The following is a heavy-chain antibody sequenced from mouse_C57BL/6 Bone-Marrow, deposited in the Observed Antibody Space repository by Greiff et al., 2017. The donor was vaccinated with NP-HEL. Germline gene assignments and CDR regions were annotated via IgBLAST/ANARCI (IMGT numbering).Heavy chain of an antibody. V-gene: IGHV14-4*01. J-gene: IGHJ3*01. Sequence: VQLQQSGAELVRPGASVKLSCTASGFNIKDDYMHWVKQRPEQGLEWIGWIDPENGDTEYASKFQGKATITADTSSNTAYLQLSSLTSEDTAVYYCTQGSSPWFAEWGQGTLVTVSA. D-gene: IGHD1-1*01. CDR1: GFNIKDDY. CDR3: TQGSSPWFAE. CDR2: IDPENGDT.